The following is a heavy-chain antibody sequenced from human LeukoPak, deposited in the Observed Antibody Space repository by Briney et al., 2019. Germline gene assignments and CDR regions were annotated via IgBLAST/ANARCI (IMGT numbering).Heavy chain of an antibody. V-gene: IGHV3-15*01. Sequence: KPGGSLRLSCAASGFTFSNAWMSWVRQAPGKGLEWVGRIKSKTDGGTTDYAAPVKGRFTISRDDSKNTLYLQMNSLKTEDTAVYYCTTDIYGSGSPSSPDYWGQGTLVTVSS. CDR1: GFTFSNAW. D-gene: IGHD3-10*01. CDR2: IKSKTDGGTT. J-gene: IGHJ4*02. CDR3: TTDIYGSGSPSSPDY.